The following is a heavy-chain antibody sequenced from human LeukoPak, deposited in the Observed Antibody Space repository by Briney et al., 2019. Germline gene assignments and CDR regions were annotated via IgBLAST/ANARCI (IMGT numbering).Heavy chain of an antibody. CDR2: ISGSGYYS. CDR1: EFTFDNYA. V-gene: IGHV3-23*01. J-gene: IGHJ4*02. CDR3: AKGGPTGSNYFDF. D-gene: IGHD1-26*01. Sequence: GGSLRLSCAASEFTFDNYAMSWVRQAPGKGLEWVSVISGSGYYSYYADSVKGRFTVSRDNSRTTLYLQMNSLRADDTAVYYCAKGGPTGSNYFDFWGQGTLVTVSS.